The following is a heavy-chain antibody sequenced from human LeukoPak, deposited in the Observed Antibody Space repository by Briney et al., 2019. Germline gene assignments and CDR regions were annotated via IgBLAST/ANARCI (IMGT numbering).Heavy chain of an antibody. CDR2: IYSGGST. CDR1: GFTVSSNY. D-gene: IGHD5-12*01. Sequence: GGSLRLSCAASGFTVSSNYMSWVRQAPGKGLEWVSVIYSGGSTYYADSVKGRFTISRDNSENTLYLQMNSLRAEDTAVYYCAKYSGYDFPFYYYHYMDVWGKGTTVTIS. CDR3: AKYSGYDFPFYYYHYMDV. V-gene: IGHV3-53*01. J-gene: IGHJ6*03.